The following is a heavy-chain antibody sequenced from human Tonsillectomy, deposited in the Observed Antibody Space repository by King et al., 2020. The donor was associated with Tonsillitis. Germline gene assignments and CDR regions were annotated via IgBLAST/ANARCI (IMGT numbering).Heavy chain of an antibody. D-gene: IGHD6-13*01. V-gene: IGHV3-23*04. CDR2: ISGSGGST. CDR1: GFTFSSYA. J-gene: IGHJ6*02. Sequence: VQLVESGGGLVQPGGSLRLSCAASGFTFSSYAMSWVRQAPGKGLEWVSAISGSGGSTYYADSVKGRFTISRDNSKNTLYLQMNSLRAEDTAVYYCAGGIAAAAHGAFYYYGMDVWGQGTTVTVSS. CDR3: AGGIAAAAHGAFYYYGMDV.